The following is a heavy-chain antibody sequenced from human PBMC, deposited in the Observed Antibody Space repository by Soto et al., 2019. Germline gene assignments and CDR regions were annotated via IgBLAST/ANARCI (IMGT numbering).Heavy chain of an antibody. CDR1: GGTFSTST. Sequence: SVKVSCKASGGTFSTSTFTWVRQAPGQGLEWMGRTIPLLNVADYAQDFQGRLTITADKSTSTTYMELTSLTSKGTAVYYCARDSPIGSTFSGYDAIDSWGQGTLVTVSS. J-gene: IGHJ4*02. V-gene: IGHV1-69*04. D-gene: IGHD5-12*01. CDR3: ARDSPIGSTFSGYDAIDS. CDR2: TIPLLNVA.